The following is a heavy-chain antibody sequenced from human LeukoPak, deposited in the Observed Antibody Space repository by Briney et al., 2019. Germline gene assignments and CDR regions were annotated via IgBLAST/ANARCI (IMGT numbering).Heavy chain of an antibody. D-gene: IGHD2-15*01. V-gene: IGHV7-4-1*02. CDR3: ARDTRKGRFSSVAAQGHYYYGMDV. CDR1: GYTFTGYY. Sequence: GASVKVSCKASGYTFTGYYMHWVRQAPGQGLEWMGWINTNTGNPTYAQGFTGRFVFSLDTSVSTAYLQISSLKAEDTAVYYCARDTRKGRFSSVAAQGHYYYGMDVWGQGTTVTVSS. J-gene: IGHJ6*02. CDR2: INTNTGNP.